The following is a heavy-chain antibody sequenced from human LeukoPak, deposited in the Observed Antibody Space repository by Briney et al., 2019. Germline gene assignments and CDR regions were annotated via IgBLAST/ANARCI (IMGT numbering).Heavy chain of an antibody. D-gene: IGHD6-19*01. J-gene: IGHJ4*02. CDR3: ARDKDMGAVAGTLDY. V-gene: IGHV1-18*01. CDR2: ISAYNGHT. Sequence: ASVKVSCKASGYTFTSYGISWVRQAPGQGLEWMGWISAYNGHTNYVQNLQGRVTMTTDTSTSTAYMELTSLRSDDTAVYYCARDKDMGAVAGTLDYWGQETLVTVSS. CDR1: GYTFTSYG.